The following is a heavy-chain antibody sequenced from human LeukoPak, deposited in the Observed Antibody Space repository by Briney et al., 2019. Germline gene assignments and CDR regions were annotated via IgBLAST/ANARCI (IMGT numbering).Heavy chain of an antibody. CDR3: AKNSGSTAL. Sequence: PGGSLRLSCAASGFTFSNYGMHWVRQAPGKGLEWVSVISYDGSNKCHAQSVKGRFTISRDNSKNTLYLQMNSLRAEDTAMYYCAKNSGSTALWGQGPVLPVSS. CDR1: GFTFSNYG. J-gene: IGHJ4*02. V-gene: IGHV3-30*18. CDR2: ISYDGSNK. D-gene: IGHD1-26*01.